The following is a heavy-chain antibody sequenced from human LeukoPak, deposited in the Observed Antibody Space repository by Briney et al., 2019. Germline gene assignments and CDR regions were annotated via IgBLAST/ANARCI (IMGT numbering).Heavy chain of an antibody. CDR2: ISSSGSTI. CDR1: GLPLRSYE. CDR3: AELGITMIGGV. J-gene: IGHJ6*04. V-gene: IGHV3-48*03. D-gene: IGHD3-10*02. Sequence: GGSLRLSYAPSGLPLRSYEMNWVGQAPGKGLAWVSYISSSGSTIYYADSVKGRFTISRDNAKNSLYLQMNSLRAEDTAVYYCAELGITMIGGVWGKGTTVTISS.